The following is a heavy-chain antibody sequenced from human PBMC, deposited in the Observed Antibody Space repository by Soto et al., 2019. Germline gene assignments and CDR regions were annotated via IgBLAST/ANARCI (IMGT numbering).Heavy chain of an antibody. CDR2: INHSGST. Sequence: PSETLSLTCAVYGGSFSGYYWSWIRQPPGKGLEWIGEINHSGSTNYNPSLKSRVTISVDTSKNQFSLKLSSVTAADTAVYYCASLPRYCSSTSCYSPYYYYYGMDVWGQGTTVTVSS. CDR1: GGSFSGYY. V-gene: IGHV4-34*01. D-gene: IGHD2-2*01. J-gene: IGHJ6*02. CDR3: ASLPRYCSSTSCYSPYYYYYGMDV.